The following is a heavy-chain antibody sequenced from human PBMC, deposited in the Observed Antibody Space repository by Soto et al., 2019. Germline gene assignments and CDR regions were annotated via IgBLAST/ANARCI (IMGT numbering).Heavy chain of an antibody. CDR2: IYTSGST. D-gene: IGHD3-16*02. CDR3: AFGGVIDRFDY. Sequence: PSETLSLTCTVSGGSISSYYWSWIRQPAGKGLEWIGRIYTSGSTHYNPSLKSRVTMSVGTSKNQFSLKLSSVTAADTAVYYCAFGGVIDRFDYWGQGTLVTVSS. CDR1: GGSISSYY. V-gene: IGHV4-4*07. J-gene: IGHJ4*02.